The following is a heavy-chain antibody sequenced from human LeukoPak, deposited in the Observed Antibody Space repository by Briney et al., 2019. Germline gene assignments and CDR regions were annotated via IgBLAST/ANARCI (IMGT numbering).Heavy chain of an antibody. Sequence: GGSLRLSCAASGFTFSSYAMHWVRQAPGKGLEWVSYISPSSTSIYYADSLKGRFTVSRDNAKNSLYLQMNSLRAEDTAIYYCARDAASGNNWFDPWGQGTLVTVSS. CDR1: GFTFSSYA. D-gene: IGHD3-3*01. V-gene: IGHV3-48*01. J-gene: IGHJ5*02. CDR3: ARDAASGNNWFDP. CDR2: ISPSSTSI.